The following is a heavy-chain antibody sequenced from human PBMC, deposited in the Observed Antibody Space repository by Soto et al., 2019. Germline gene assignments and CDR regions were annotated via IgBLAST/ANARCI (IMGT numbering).Heavy chain of an antibody. CDR2: INPISGGT. V-gene: IGHV1-2*02. D-gene: IGHD2-15*01. J-gene: IGHJ4*02. CDR3: AKDGRHCSGGSCPQGH. Sequence: ASVKVSCKTSGYTFTGHHIHWVRQAPGQGLEWMGWINPISGGTKYREKFQGRVSITRDKSSSTAYMELSSLTSDDSAVYYCAKDGRHCSGGSCPQGHWGQGTLVTVS. CDR1: GYTFTGHH.